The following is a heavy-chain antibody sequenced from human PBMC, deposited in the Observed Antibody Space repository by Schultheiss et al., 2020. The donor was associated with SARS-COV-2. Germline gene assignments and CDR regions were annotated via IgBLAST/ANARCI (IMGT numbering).Heavy chain of an antibody. J-gene: IGHJ6*02. CDR1: GFTFSDYY. V-gene: IGHV3-11*06. CDR3: ARDGALGGMDV. Sequence: GGSLRLSCAASGFTFSDYYMSWIRQAPGKGLEWVSYISSSSSYIYYADSVKGRFTISRDNSKNSLYLQMNSLRAEDTAVYYCARDGALGGMDVWGQGTTVTVSS. CDR2: ISSSSSYI. D-gene: IGHD3-16*01.